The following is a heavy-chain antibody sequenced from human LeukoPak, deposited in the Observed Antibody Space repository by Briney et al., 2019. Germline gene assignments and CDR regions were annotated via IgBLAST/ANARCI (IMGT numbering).Heavy chain of an antibody. D-gene: IGHD3-22*01. CDR3: ARMGGSSWYLYYDSSGRGPSVGNY. J-gene: IGHJ4*02. CDR1: GGSFSGYY. V-gene: IGHV4-34*01. CDR2: INHSGST. Sequence: SETLSLTCAVYGGSFSGYYWSWIRQPPGKGLEWIGEINHSGSTNYNPSLKSRVTVSVDTSKNQFSLKLSSVTAADTAVYYCARMGGSSWYLYYDSSGRGPSVGNYWGQGTLVTVSS.